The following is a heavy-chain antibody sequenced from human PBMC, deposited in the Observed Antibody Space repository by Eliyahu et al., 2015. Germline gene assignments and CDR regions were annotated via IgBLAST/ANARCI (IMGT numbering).Heavy chain of an antibody. V-gene: IGHV3-23*01. Sequence: EVQLLESGGGLVQPGGSLRLSCAASGXPFSSYAMSWVRQAPGKGLEWVSAISGSGGSTYYADSVKGRFTIPRDNSKNTLYLQMNSLRAEDTAVYYCAKMQQWLVGGFDYWGQGTLVTVSS. J-gene: IGHJ4*02. CDR3: AKMQQWLVGGFDY. D-gene: IGHD6-19*01. CDR1: GXPFSSYA. CDR2: ISGSGGST.